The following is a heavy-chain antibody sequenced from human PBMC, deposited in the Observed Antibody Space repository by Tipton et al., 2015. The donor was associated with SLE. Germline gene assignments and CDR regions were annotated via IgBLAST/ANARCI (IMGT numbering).Heavy chain of an antibody. Sequence: TLSLTCSVSGGSINSDTYYWGWIRQPPGKGLEWIGNTYYGDTAYYNPSLKSRVTISVDTSKNQFSLKLNFVTAADTAVYYCARGRPIGSFDIWGQGTMVTVSS. CDR2: TYYGDTA. V-gene: IGHV4-39*07. CDR3: ARGRPIGSFDI. CDR1: GGSINSDTYY. J-gene: IGHJ3*02. D-gene: IGHD3-10*01.